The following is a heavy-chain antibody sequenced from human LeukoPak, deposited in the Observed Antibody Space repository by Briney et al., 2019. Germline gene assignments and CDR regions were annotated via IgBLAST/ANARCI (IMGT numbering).Heavy chain of an antibody. CDR2: IYYSGST. Sequence: PSETLSLTCTVSGGSISSSSCYWGWIRQPPGKGLEWIGSIYYSGSTYYNPSLKSRVTISVDTSKNQFSLKLSSVTAADTAVYYCARNPITGTRRGEFDPWGQGTLVTVSS. D-gene: IGHD1-20*01. CDR1: GGSISSSSCY. V-gene: IGHV4-39*01. CDR3: ARNPITGTRRGEFDP. J-gene: IGHJ5*02.